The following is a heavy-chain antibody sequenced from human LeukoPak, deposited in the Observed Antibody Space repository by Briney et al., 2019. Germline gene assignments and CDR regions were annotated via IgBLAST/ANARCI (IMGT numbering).Heavy chain of an antibody. V-gene: IGHV1-8*01. D-gene: IGHD6-19*01. J-gene: IGHJ4*02. Sequence: ASVKVSCKASGYSFTSYDINWVRQASGQGLEWMGWMEPNSDNTGYAQEFQGRITMTRNTSISTAYMELSSLRSEDTAVYYCARFPRGWYPDYWGQGTLVTVSS. CDR3: ARFPRGWYPDY. CDR2: MEPNSDNT. CDR1: GYSFTSYD.